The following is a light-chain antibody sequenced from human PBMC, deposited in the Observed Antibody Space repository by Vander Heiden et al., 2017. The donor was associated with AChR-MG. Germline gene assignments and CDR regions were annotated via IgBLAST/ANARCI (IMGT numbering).Light chain of an antibody. Sequence: QSVLTHPPSASETPGQRVAISCSGTTSNIARNYVYWYQPVPGTAPKIVIYRNIQRSLGVPARFSGSKSGASASLAIIGLRSDDEADYFCAAWDDSLGAWVFGGGTKLTVL. CDR2: RNI. V-gene: IGLV1-47*01. CDR3: AAWDDSLGAWV. CDR1: TSNIARNY. J-gene: IGLJ3*02.